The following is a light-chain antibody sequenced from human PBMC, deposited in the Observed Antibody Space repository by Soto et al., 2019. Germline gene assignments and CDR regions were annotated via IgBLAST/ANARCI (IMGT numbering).Light chain of an antibody. CDR3: QSYDSSLSVSVV. CDR2: GNS. V-gene: IGLV1-40*01. CDR1: TSNIGAGYD. Sequence: QSVLTQPPSVSGAPGQRVTIYCTGSTSNIGAGYDVHWYQQLPGTAPKLLIYGNSNRPSGVPDRFSGSKSGTSASLAITGLQAEDESDYYCQSYDSSLSVSVVFGGGTKLTVL. J-gene: IGLJ2*01.